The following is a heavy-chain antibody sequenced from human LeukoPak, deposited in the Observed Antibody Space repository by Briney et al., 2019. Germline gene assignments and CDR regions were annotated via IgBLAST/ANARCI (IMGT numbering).Heavy chain of an antibody. CDR1: GYTFTSYY. D-gene: IGHD3-22*01. J-gene: IGHJ5*02. V-gene: IGHV1-46*01. Sequence: GASVKVSCKASGYTFTSYYMHWVRQAPGQGLEWMGIINPSGGSTSYAQKFQGRVTMTRDTSTSTVYMELRSLRSEDTAVYYCARKYYYDSSGYYFGWFDPWGQGTLVTVSS. CDR3: ARKYYYDSSGYYFGWFDP. CDR2: INPSGGST.